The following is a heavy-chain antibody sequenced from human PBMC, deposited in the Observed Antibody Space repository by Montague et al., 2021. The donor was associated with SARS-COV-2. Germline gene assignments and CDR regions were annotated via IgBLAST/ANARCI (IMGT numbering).Heavy chain of an antibody. CDR1: GFTFSSYS. V-gene: IGHV3-48*04. J-gene: IGHJ3*01. D-gene: IGHD6-6*01. Sequence: SLRLSCAASGFTFSSYSVNWVRQAPGEGLEWISYISSSTSIIYYADSVKGRFTISRDNARNSLYLQMNSLRVDDTAVYYCAKDLVLRAARPDALDVWGQGTVVTVSS. CDR2: ISSSTSII. CDR3: AKDLVLRAARPDALDV.